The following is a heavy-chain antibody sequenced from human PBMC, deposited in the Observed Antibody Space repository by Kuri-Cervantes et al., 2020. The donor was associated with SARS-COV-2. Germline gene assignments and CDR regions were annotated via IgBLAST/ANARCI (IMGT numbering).Heavy chain of an antibody. D-gene: IGHD3-22*01. CDR3: ARVRGAKVIVVVITPHWYFDL. Sequence: ESLKTSRSVSGGYISSYYWSWIRQPAGKGLEWIGRIYTSGSTNYNHSLKSRVTMSVDTSKNQFSLKLSSVTPADTAVYYCARVRGAKVIVVVITPHWYFDLWGRGTLVTVSS. V-gene: IGHV4-4*07. CDR1: GGYISSYY. J-gene: IGHJ2*01. CDR2: IYTSGST.